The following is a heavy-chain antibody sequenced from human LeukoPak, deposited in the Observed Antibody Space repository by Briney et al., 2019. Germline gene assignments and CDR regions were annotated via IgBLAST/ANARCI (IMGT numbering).Heavy chain of an antibody. Sequence: GGSLRLSCAASGFRFNNYAMNWVRQTPGKGLQWVSAISGSGESTYYADSVKGRFTISGDNSKNTVYLQMNSLRAEDTAIYYCAKDVSAWGPFDYWGQGALVTVSS. V-gene: IGHV3-23*01. J-gene: IGHJ4*02. CDR2: ISGSGEST. CDR3: AKDVSAWGPFDY. CDR1: GFRFNNYA. D-gene: IGHD3-16*01.